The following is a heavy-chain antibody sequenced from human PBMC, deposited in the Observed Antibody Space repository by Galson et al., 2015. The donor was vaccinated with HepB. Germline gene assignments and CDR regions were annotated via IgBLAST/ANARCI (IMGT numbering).Heavy chain of an antibody. CDR2: IKQDGSEK. CDR3: ARGEGSSGYRC. J-gene: IGHJ4*02. V-gene: IGHV3-7*03. CDR1: GFTFSSYW. D-gene: IGHD6-13*01. Sequence: SLRLSCAASGFTFSSYWMNWVRQAPGKGLEWVAAIKQDGSEKYYVDSVKGRFTISRDNAKNSLDLQMNSLRADDTAVYYCARGEGSSGYRCWGQGILVTVAS.